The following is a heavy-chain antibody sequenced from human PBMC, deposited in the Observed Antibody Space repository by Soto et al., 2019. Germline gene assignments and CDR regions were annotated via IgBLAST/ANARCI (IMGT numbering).Heavy chain of an antibody. CDR2: ISYDGSNK. V-gene: IGHV3-30-3*01. CDR3: ARDLLYYGMDV. CDR1: GFTFSSYA. Sequence: PGGSLRLSCAASGFTFSSYAMHWVRQAPGKGLEWVAVISYDGSNKYYADSVKGRFTISRDNSKNTLYLQMNSLRAEDTAVYYCARDLLYYGMDVWGQGTTVTVS. J-gene: IGHJ6*02.